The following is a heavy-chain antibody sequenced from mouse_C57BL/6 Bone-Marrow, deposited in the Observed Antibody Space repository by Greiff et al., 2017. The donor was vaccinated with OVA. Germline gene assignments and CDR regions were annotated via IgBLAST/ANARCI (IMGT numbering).Heavy chain of an antibody. Sequence: EVQRVESGGGLVKPGGSLKLSCAASGFTFSSYAMSWVRQTPEKRLEWVATISDGGSYTSYPDNVKGRFPISRDNAKNNLYLQMSHLKSEDTAMYYCARERRGLRDYFDYWGQGTTLTVSS. CDR2: ISDGGSYT. CDR1: GFTFSSYA. CDR3: ARERRGLRDYFDY. J-gene: IGHJ2*01. D-gene: IGHD2-4*01. V-gene: IGHV5-4*01.